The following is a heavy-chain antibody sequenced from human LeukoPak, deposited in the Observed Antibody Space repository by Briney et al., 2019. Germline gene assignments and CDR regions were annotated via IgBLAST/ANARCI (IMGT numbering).Heavy chain of an antibody. CDR1: GGSISSGAYY. CDR2: IYYGENT. J-gene: IGHJ4*02. D-gene: IGHD3-22*01. CDR3: ARRDDSSGYHKIFDY. V-gene: IGHV4-39*01. Sequence: PSETLSLTCTVSGGSISSGAYYWGWSRQPPGKGLEWIGNIYYGENTYYNPSLKSRVTISIDTSKNQFYLKLSSLTAADTAVYYCARRDDSSGYHKIFDYWGPGTLVTVSS.